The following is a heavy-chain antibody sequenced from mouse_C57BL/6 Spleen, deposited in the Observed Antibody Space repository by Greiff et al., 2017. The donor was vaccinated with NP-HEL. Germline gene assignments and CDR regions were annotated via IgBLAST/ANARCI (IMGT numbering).Heavy chain of an antibody. CDR2: IDPSDSET. J-gene: IGHJ2*01. D-gene: IGHD2-4*01. Sequence: QVQLQQPGAELVRPGSSVKLSCKASGYTFTSYWMHWVKQRPIQGLEWIGNIDPSDSETHYNQKFKDKATLTVDKSSSTAYMQLSSLTSEDSAVYYCARGAQSYYDYALDYWGQGTTLTVSS. CDR3: ARGAQSYYDYALDY. CDR1: GYTFTSYW. V-gene: IGHV1-52*01.